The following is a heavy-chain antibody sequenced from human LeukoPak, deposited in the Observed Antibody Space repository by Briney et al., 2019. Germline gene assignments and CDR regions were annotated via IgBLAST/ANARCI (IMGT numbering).Heavy chain of an antibody. Sequence: GGSLRLSCAASGFIFSSYGMHWVRQAPGKGLEWVAHIRNDGSNEYYAESVEGRLTISRDNSKNTLYLQMNSLRAEDTAVYYCAKDNHHSIAVASGLDYWGQGTLVAVSS. CDR2: IRNDGSNE. CDR1: GFIFSSYG. J-gene: IGHJ4*02. CDR3: AKDNHHSIAVASGLDY. V-gene: IGHV3-30*02. D-gene: IGHD6-19*01.